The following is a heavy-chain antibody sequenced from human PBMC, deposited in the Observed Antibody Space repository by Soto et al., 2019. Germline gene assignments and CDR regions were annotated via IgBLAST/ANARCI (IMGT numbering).Heavy chain of an antibody. CDR2: ISSSGSTI. D-gene: IGHD1-26*01. J-gene: IGHJ4*02. CDR1: GFTFSSYE. CDR3: ASLVRLDD. Sequence: EVQMVESGGGFVQPGGSLRLSCAASGFTFSSYEMNWGRQAPGKGLEWVSYISSSGSTIYYADSVKGRFTISRDNAKNSMYLHMNSLRAEDTAVYDCASLVRLDDWGQGTLVTVSS. V-gene: IGHV3-48*03.